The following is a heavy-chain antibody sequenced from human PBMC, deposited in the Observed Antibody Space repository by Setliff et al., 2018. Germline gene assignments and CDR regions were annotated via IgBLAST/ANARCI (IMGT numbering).Heavy chain of an antibody. D-gene: IGHD2-2*01. Sequence: PGESLKISCAASEFSLSDFHMHWVRQAPGKGLEWVGRVRRKTNSYATAYSASLKGRFTISRDDSKSTAYLQMNSLQSEDTAVYYCARRGVGMGMDVWGKGTTVTVSS. J-gene: IGHJ6*03. V-gene: IGHV3-73*01. CDR3: ARRGVGMGMDV. CDR2: VRRKTNSYAT. CDR1: EFSLSDFH.